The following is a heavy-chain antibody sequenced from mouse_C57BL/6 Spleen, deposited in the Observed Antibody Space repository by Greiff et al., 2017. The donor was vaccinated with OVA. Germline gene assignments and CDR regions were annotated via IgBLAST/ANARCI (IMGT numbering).Heavy chain of an antibody. V-gene: IGHV1-64*01. CDR1: GYTFTSYW. CDR3: ASTTMVTTRFAY. CDR2: IHPNSGST. Sequence: QVQLKQPGAELVKPGASVKLSCKASGYTFTSYWMHWVKQRPGQGLEWIGMIHPNSGSTNYNEKFKSKATLTVDKSSSTAYMQLSSLTSEDSAVYYCASTTMVTTRFAYWGQGTLVTVSA. D-gene: IGHD2-2*01. J-gene: IGHJ3*01.